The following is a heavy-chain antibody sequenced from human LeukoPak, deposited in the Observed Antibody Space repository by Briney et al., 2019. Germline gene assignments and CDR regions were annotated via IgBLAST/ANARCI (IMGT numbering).Heavy chain of an antibody. CDR1: GGSISSSSYY. CDR3: AKWRHSGSYLADY. Sequence: ETLSLTCSVSGGSISSSSYYWGWIRQPPGKGLEWVSAISGSGGSTYYADSVKGRFTISRDNSKNTLYLQMNSLRAEDTAVYYCAKWRHSGSYLADYWGQGTLVTVSS. CDR2: ISGSGGST. D-gene: IGHD1-26*01. V-gene: IGHV3-23*01. J-gene: IGHJ4*02.